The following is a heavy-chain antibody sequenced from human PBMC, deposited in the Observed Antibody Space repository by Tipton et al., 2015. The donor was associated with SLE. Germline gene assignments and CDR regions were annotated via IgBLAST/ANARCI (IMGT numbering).Heavy chain of an antibody. D-gene: IGHD4-17*01. CDR3: ARGSTVTTPYFYYYYMDV. CDR1: GFTFSSYS. J-gene: IGHJ6*03. V-gene: IGHV3-7*03. Sequence: SLRLSCAASGFTFSSYSMNWVRQAPGKGLEWVANIKQDGSEKYYVDSVKGRFTISRDNAKNSLYLQMNSLRAEDTAVYYCARGSTVTTPYFYYYYMDVWGKGTTVTVSS. CDR2: IKQDGSEK.